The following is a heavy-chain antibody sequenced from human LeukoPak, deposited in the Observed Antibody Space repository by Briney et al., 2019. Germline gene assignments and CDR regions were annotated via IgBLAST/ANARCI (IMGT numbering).Heavy chain of an antibody. V-gene: IGHV1-18*01. CDR2: ISAYNGNT. Sequence: ASVKVSCKASGYTFTSYGISWVRQAPGQGLEWMGWISAYNGNTNYAQKLQGRVTMTTDISTSTAYMELRSLRSDDTAVYYCAGEEMATILVGGIFDYWGQGTLVTVSS. D-gene: IGHD5-24*01. J-gene: IGHJ4*02. CDR3: AGEEMATILVGGIFDY. CDR1: GYTFTSYG.